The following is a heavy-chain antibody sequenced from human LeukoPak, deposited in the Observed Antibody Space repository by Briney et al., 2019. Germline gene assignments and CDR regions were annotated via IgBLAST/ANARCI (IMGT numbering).Heavy chain of an antibody. V-gene: IGHV3-9*01. CDR1: GFTFDDYA. D-gene: IGHD3-10*01. CDR3: AKEVWFGEGLNYYGMDV. Sequence: SGGSLRLSYAASGFTFDDYAMHWVRHAPGKGLEWVSGISWNSGSIGYADSVKGRFTISRDNTKNSLYLQMNSLRAEDTALYYCAKEVWFGEGLNYYGMDVWGQGTTVTVSS. J-gene: IGHJ6*02. CDR2: ISWNSGSI.